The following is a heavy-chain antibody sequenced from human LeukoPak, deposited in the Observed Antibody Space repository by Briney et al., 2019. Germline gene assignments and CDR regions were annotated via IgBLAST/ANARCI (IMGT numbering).Heavy chain of an antibody. J-gene: IGHJ6*02. Sequence: SETLSLTCSVSGVSISSSSYYWGWIRQPPGKGLEWIGSIYYNGSTQYSPSLKSRVTISVDTSKNQFSLKLSSVTAADTAVYFCARDPRYYSDSSGYRRPSYGMDVWGQGTTVTVSS. V-gene: IGHV4-39*07. D-gene: IGHD3-22*01. CDR3: ARDPRYYSDSSGYRRPSYGMDV. CDR2: IYYNGST. CDR1: GVSISSSSYY.